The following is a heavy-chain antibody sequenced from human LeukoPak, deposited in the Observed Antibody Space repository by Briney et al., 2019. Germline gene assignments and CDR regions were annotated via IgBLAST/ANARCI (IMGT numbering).Heavy chain of an antibody. CDR3: ATVAVIRGVTYFDY. CDR2: TYYSGST. D-gene: IGHD3-10*01. J-gene: IGHJ4*02. CDR1: GGSISSYY. Sequence: SETLSLTCTVSGGSISSYYWSWIRQPPGKGLEWIGYTYYSGSTNYNPSLKSRVTISVDTSKNQFSLKLRSVTAADTAVYYCATVAVIRGVTYFDYWGQGTLVTVSS. V-gene: IGHV4-59*01.